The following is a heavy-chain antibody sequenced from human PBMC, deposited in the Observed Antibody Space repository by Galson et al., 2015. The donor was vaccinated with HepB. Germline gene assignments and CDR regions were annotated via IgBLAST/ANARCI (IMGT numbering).Heavy chain of an antibody. CDR3: ARGEHAFDI. J-gene: IGHJ3*02. V-gene: IGHV1-46*01. CDR1: GYSFTTYY. Sequence: SVKVSCKASGYSFTTYYMHWVRQALGQGLEWMGIINPSGATTNYAQKFQGRVTMTRDTSTSTVYMELSSLRSEDTAVYYCARGEHAFDIWGQGTMVTVSS. CDR2: INPSGATT.